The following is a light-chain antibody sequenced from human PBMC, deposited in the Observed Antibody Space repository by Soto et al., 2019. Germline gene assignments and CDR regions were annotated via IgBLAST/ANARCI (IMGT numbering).Light chain of an antibody. V-gene: IGKV3-15*01. CDR1: QSVSSS. Sequence: EIVMTQSPATLSVSPGERATLFCRASQSVSSSLAWYQQRPGQAPRLIIYAASARATGFPARFSGSGSGTEFTLTISSLQSEDFAVYYCHQYNDWSSFGQGTRLEIK. J-gene: IGKJ5*01. CDR3: HQYNDWSS. CDR2: AAS.